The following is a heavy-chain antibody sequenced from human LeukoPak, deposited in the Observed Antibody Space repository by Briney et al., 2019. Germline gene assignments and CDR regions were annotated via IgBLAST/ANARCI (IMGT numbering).Heavy chain of an antibody. V-gene: IGHV1-24*01. CDR1: GYTLTELS. D-gene: IGHD4-17*01. CDR3: ASGTYGDYSFDF. CDR2: FDPEDGET. Sequence: ASVKVSCKVSGYTLTELSMHWVRQAPGKGLEWMGGFDPEDGETIYAQKFQGRVTMTEDTSTDTAYMELSSLRSEDTAVYYCASGTYGDYSFDFWGQGTLVTVSS. J-gene: IGHJ4*02.